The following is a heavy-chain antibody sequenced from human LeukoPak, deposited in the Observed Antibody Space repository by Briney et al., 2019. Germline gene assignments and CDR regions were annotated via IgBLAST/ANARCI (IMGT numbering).Heavy chain of an antibody. CDR2: IYYSGST. J-gene: IGHJ4*02. Sequence: SETLSLTCTVSGGSISSYYWSWIRQPPGKGLEWIGYIYYSGSTNYNPSLKSRVTISVDKSKNQFSLKLSSVTAADTAVYYCASPPPSSVAEKYYFDYWGQGTLVTVSS. V-gene: IGHV4-59*12. D-gene: IGHD6-19*01. CDR1: GGSISSYY. CDR3: ASPPPSSVAEKYYFDY.